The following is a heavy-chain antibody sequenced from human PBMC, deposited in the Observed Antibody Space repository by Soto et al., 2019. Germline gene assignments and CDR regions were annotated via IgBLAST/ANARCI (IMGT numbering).Heavy chain of an antibody. Sequence: GESLKISCKGSGYSFTSYWIGWVRQMPGKGLEWMGIIYPGDSDTRYSPSFQGQVTISADKSISTAYLQWSSLKASDTAMYYCARQEVLMVRGVAMNWFDPWGQGTLVTVSS. CDR2: IYPGDSDT. J-gene: IGHJ5*02. D-gene: IGHD3-10*01. CDR1: GYSFTSYW. CDR3: ARQEVLMVRGVAMNWFDP. V-gene: IGHV5-51*01.